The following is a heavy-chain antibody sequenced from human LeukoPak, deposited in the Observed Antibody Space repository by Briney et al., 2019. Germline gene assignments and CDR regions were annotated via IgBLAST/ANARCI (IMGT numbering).Heavy chain of an antibody. D-gene: IGHD3-22*01. CDR3: ARDLEDVSSGYYYFDY. Sequence: SETLSLTCTVSGGSISSYYWSWIRQPPGKGLEWIGYIYYSGSTNYNPSLKSRVTISVDTSKNQFSLKLSSVTAADTAVYYCARDLEDVSSGYYYFDYWGQGTLVTVSS. CDR2: IYYSGST. J-gene: IGHJ4*02. CDR1: GGSISSYY. V-gene: IGHV4-59*01.